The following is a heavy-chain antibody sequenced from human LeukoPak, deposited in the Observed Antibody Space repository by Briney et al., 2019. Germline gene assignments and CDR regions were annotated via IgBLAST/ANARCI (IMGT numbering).Heavy chain of an antibody. CDR2: IYYSGST. CDR1: GGSISSGDYY. D-gene: IGHD3-10*01. Sequence: SETLSLTCTVSGGSISSGDYYWSWIRQPPGKGLEWIGYIYYSGSTYYNPSLKSRVTISADTSKNQFSLKLSSVTAADTAVYYCARVYGSGILYYYYGMDVWGQGTTVTVSS. J-gene: IGHJ6*02. V-gene: IGHV4-30-4*01. CDR3: ARVYGSGILYYYYGMDV.